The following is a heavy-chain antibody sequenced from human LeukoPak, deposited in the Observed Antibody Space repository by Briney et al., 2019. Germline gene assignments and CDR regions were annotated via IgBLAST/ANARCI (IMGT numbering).Heavy chain of an antibody. Sequence: SVKVSCKASGGTFSSYAVSWVRQAPGQGLGWIGRIIPIFGTANYAQKFQGRVTITTDESTSTAYMELSSLRSEDTAVYYCARDPPVVGATTDYFDYWGQGNLVTVSS. J-gene: IGHJ4*02. D-gene: IGHD1-26*01. CDR2: IIPIFGTA. CDR3: ARDPPVVGATTDYFDY. V-gene: IGHV1-69*05. CDR1: GGTFSSYA.